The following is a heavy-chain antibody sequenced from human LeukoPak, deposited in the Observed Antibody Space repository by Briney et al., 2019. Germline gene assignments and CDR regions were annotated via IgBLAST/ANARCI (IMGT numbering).Heavy chain of an antibody. Sequence: SESLSLTSTVSGGPISSYYRSWIRQPPGKGLEWVGYIYYSGSTNYNPSLKRRVTISVDTSKNQFSLKLSSVTAADTAVYYCARGLKDCSSTSCYTYYYYYYMDVWGKGTTVTVSS. J-gene: IGHJ6*03. V-gene: IGHV4-59*12. CDR2: IYYSGST. CDR3: ARGLKDCSSTSCYTYYYYYYMDV. D-gene: IGHD2-2*01. CDR1: GGPISSYY.